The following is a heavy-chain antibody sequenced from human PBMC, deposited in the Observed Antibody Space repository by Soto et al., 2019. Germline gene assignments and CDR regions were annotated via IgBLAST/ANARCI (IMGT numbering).Heavy chain of an antibody. CDR1: GDSISTNNVA. J-gene: IGHJ4*02. CDR3: ARGKYSAFDY. Sequence: QVQLQQSGPGLVKPSQTLSLTCAISGDSISTNNVAWNWIRQSPSGGLEWLGRTGYTSKWYNDCAVYVRSRITINPDTSKNQFSLQLNSVTLDDTAVYYCARGKYSAFDYWGQGTLVTVSS. V-gene: IGHV6-1*01. D-gene: IGHD5-18*01. CDR2: TGYTSKWYN.